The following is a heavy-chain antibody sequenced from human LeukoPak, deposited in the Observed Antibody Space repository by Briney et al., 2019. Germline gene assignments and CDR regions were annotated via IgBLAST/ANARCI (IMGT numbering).Heavy chain of an antibody. D-gene: IGHD3-16*01. CDR1: GFTFSSYW. J-gene: IGHJ4*02. V-gene: IGHV3-74*01. CDR3: AKRNYVKFDY. Sequence: GGPLRLSCAASGFTFSSYWMHWVRQAPGKGLVWVSRINSDGSSTSYADSVKGRFTISRDNSKNTLYLQMNSLRAEDTAVYYCAKRNYVKFDYWGQGTLVTVSS. CDR2: INSDGSST.